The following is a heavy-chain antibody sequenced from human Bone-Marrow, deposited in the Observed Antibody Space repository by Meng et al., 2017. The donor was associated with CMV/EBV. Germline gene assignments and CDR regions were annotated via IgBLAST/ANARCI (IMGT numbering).Heavy chain of an antibody. CDR3: ARDLGPWSSSSLLGDY. CDR1: GYTFTKYG. D-gene: IGHD6-6*01. V-gene: IGHV1-18*01. J-gene: IGHJ4*02. Sequence: ASVKVSCKASGYTFTKYGISWVRQAPGQGLEWVGWITAYNGDTNNAQKFQGRVTMTTDTSTSTAYMELRSLKSDDTAVYYCARDLGPWSSSSLLGDYWGQGTLVTVSS. CDR2: ITAYNGDT.